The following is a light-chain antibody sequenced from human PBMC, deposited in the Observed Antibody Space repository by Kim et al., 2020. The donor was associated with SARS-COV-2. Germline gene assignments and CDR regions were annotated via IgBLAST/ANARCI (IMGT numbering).Light chain of an antibody. V-gene: IGKV3-20*01. CDR2: DAS. CDR3: QQYGSSLAT. J-gene: IGKJ1*01. Sequence: SPGERATLSCMSIQSVSRYYVAWYQQKPGQAPRLLIYDASNRATGIPDRFTGSGSGTDFTLTITRLEPEYFAVYFCQQYGSSLATFGQGTKVDIK. CDR1: QSVSRYY.